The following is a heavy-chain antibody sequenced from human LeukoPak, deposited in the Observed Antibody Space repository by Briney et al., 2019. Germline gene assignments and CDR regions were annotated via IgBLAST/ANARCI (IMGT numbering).Heavy chain of an antibody. V-gene: IGHV3-30*02. CDR1: GFTFSSYG. CDR2: IRYDGSKK. Sequence: GGSLRLSCAASGFTFSSYGMHWVRQAPGKGLEWVAFIRYDGSKKYYVDSGKGRFTISRDNAKNSLYLQMNSLRAEDTAVYYCARAGSTPTDYWGQGTLVTVSS. CDR3: ARAGSTPTDY. D-gene: IGHD2-15*01. J-gene: IGHJ4*02.